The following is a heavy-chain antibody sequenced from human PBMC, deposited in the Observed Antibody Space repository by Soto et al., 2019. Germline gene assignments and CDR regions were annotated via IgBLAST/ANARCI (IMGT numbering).Heavy chain of an antibody. D-gene: IGHD5-12*01. J-gene: IGHJ4*02. CDR2: IIPIFGTA. CDR1: GGTFSSYA. CDR3: ARERDGYKIGGGSFDY. V-gene: IGHV1-69*01. Sequence: QVQLVQSGAEVKKPGSSVKVSCKASGGTFSSYAISWVRQAPGQGLEWMGGIIPIFGTANYAPKFQGRVTITADESTSTAYMELSSLRSEDTAVYYCARERDGYKIGGGSFDYWGQGTLVTVST.